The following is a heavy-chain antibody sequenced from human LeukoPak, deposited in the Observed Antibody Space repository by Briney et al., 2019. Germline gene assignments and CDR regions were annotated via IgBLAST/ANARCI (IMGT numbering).Heavy chain of an antibody. D-gene: IGHD1-26*01. J-gene: IGHJ4*02. CDR1: GFTVSSNY. V-gene: IGHV3-53*01. Sequence: GGSLRLSCAASGFTVSSNYMSWVRQAPGKGLEWVSVIYSGGSTYYADSVKGRFTISRDNSKNTLYLQMNSLRAEDTAVYYCARDSNSGSYYHSFGGQGTLVTVSS. CDR2: IYSGGST. CDR3: ARDSNSGSYYHSF.